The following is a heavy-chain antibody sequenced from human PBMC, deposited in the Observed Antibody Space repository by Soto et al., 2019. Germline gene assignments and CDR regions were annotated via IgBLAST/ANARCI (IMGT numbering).Heavy chain of an antibody. CDR1: EGSISNNY. Sequence: SETLSLTCTVSEGSISNNYWSWIRQPPGKGLEWIGYIYYSGSTNYNPSLKSRVTISVDTSKNQFSLKLSSVTAADTAVYYCARRYGASFDYWGQGTLVTVSS. CDR2: IYYSGST. D-gene: IGHD4-17*01. CDR3: ARRYGASFDY. J-gene: IGHJ4*02. V-gene: IGHV4-59*01.